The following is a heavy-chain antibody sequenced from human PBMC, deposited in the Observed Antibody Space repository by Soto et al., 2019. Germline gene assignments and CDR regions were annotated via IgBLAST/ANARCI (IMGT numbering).Heavy chain of an antibody. CDR1: GGTFSSYA. CDR2: IIPIFGTA. V-gene: IGHV1-69*12. Sequence: QVQLVQPGAEVKKPGSSVKVSCKASGGTFSSYAISWVRQAPGQGLKWMGGIIPIFGTADDAQKFQGRVTITADESTSTAYMELSSLRSEDTAVYYCASHSGSSPEGRYYYGMDVWGQGTTVTVSS. CDR3: ASHSGSSPEGRYYYGMDV. D-gene: IGHD1-26*01. J-gene: IGHJ6*02.